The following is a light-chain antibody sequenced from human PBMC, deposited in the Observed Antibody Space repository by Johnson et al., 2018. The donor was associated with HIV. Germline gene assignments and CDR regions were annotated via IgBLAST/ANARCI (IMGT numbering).Light chain of an antibody. CDR2: ENN. CDR1: SSNIGNNY. Sequence: QLVLTQPPSVSAAPGQKVTISCSGSSSNIGNNYVSWYQQLPGTAPKLLIYENNKRPSGIPDRFSGSKSGTSATLGITGLKPGDEADYYCGTWDSSLSAGEVFGTGTKVTVL. J-gene: IGLJ1*01. CDR3: GTWDSSLSAGEV. V-gene: IGLV1-51*02.